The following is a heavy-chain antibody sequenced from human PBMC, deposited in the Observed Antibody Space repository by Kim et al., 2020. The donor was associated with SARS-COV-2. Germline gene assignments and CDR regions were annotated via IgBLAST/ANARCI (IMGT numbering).Heavy chain of an antibody. CDR1: GFTFSSYW. V-gene: IGHV3-7*01. Sequence: GGSLRLSCAASGFTFSSYWMSWVRQAPGKGLEWVANIKQDGSEKYYVDSVKGRFTISRDNAKNSLYLQMNSLRAEDTAVYYCARAICFLTGYCPSDYWGQGTLVTVSS. CDR3: ARAICFLTGYCPSDY. J-gene: IGHJ4*02. CDR2: IKQDGSEK. D-gene: IGHD3-9*01.